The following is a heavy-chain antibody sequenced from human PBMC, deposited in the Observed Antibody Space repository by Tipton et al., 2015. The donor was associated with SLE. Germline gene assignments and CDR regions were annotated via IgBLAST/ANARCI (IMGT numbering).Heavy chain of an antibody. J-gene: IGHJ4*02. CDR2: INSEGSTT. CDR1: KFTFSRYW. Sequence: SLRLSCAASKFTFSRYWMHWVRQAPGKGLVWVSRINSEGSTTRYEDSVKGRFTISRDNAKNTLYLQMNSLRAEDTAVYYCTTGLGGNNYWGQGTLVTVSS. CDR3: TTGLGGNNY. V-gene: IGHV3-74*01. D-gene: IGHD3-10*01.